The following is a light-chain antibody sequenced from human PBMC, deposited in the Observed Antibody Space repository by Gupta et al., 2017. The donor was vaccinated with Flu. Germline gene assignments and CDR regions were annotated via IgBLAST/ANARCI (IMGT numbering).Light chain of an antibody. CDR1: QSVSSSY. CDR3: QQYGSSSWT. J-gene: IGKJ1*01. Sequence: ERATLSCRASQSVSSSYLAWYQQKPGQAPRLLIYGASSRATGIPDRFSGSGSGTDFTLTISRLEPEDFAVYYCQQYGSSSWTCGQGTKVEIK. CDR2: GAS. V-gene: IGKV3-20*01.